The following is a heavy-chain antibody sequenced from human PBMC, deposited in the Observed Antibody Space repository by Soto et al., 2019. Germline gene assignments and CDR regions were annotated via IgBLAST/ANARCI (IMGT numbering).Heavy chain of an antibody. Sequence: PSQTLSLTCAISGDSVSSNSAAWNWIRQSPSRGLEWLGRTYYRSKWYNDYAVSVKSRITINPDTSKNQFSLQMNRLRAEDTAVYYCANDKPGITILAAIDYWGQGTLVTVSS. CDR2: TYYRSKWYN. D-gene: IGHD1-1*01. CDR3: ANDKPGITILAAIDY. CDR1: GDSVSSNSAA. V-gene: IGHV6-1*01. J-gene: IGHJ4*02.